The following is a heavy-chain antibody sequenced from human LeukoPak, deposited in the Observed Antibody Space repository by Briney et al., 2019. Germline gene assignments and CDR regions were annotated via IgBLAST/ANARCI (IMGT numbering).Heavy chain of an antibody. CDR3: ARSVSGVWLFDY. CDR2: SSSDETYK. D-gene: IGHD5/OR15-5a*01. CDR1: GFPFTVYP. J-gene: IGHJ4*02. Sequence: GGSLRLSCAASGFPFTVYPTHWVRQAPGKGLEWVSVSSSDETYKSYADSVRGRFTISRDNSKNRLYLQMSDLRAEDTAVYFCARSVSGVWLFDYWGRGTLVTVSS. V-gene: IGHV3-30-3*01.